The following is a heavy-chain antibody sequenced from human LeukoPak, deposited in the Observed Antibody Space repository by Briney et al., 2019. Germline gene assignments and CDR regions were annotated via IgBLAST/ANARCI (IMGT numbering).Heavy chain of an antibody. Sequence: GGSLRLSCAASGFTFSSYAMSWVRQAPGKGLEWVAFIRYDGGDKYYADSVKGRFTVSSDNSKNALYLQMNSLRPEDTAVYYCAKLSLPAATTSLDPWGQGTLVTVSS. CDR3: AKLSLPAATTSLDP. V-gene: IGHV3-30*02. J-gene: IGHJ5*02. CDR1: GFTFSSYA. CDR2: IRYDGGDK. D-gene: IGHD2-2*01.